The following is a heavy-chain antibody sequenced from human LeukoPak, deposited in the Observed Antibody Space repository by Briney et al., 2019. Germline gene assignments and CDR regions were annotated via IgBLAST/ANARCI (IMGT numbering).Heavy chain of an antibody. CDR1: GFTFDDYA. J-gene: IGHJ3*02. D-gene: IGHD6-19*01. CDR2: ISWNSGSI. Sequence: GGSLRLSCAASGFTFDDYAMRWVRQAPGKGLEWVSGISWNSGSIGYADSVKGRFTISRDNAKNSLYLQMNSLRAEDTALYYCAKAAFLAVAGIGSDAFAIWGQGTMVTVSS. CDR3: AKAAFLAVAGIGSDAFAI. V-gene: IGHV3-9*01.